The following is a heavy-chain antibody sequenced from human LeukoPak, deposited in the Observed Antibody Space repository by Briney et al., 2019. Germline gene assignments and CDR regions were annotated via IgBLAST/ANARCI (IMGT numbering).Heavy chain of an antibody. CDR2: ISAYNGNT. CDR3: ARDFGSGWYGVPVY. V-gene: IGHV1-18*01. Sequence: GASVKVSCKASGYTFTSYGISWVRQAPGQGLEWMGWISAYNGNTNYAQKLQGRVTMTTDTSTSTAYMELRSLRSDDTAVYYCARDFGSGWYGVPVYWGQGTLVTVSS. J-gene: IGHJ4*02. D-gene: IGHD6-19*01. CDR1: GYTFTSYG.